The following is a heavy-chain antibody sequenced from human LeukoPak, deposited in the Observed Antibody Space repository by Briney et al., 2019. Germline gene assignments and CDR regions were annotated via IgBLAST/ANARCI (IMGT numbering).Heavy chain of an antibody. CDR3: ARDRSLTEKYSGRYFHDY. J-gene: IGHJ4*02. D-gene: IGHD1-26*01. V-gene: IGHV1-2*02. Sequence: ASVKVSCKASGYTFTGYYIHWVRQAPGQGLEWMGWIDPNTGDTKYTQKFQGRVSMTRDTSSSTAYVELSRLTSDDTALYYCARDRSLTEKYSGRYFHDYWGQGTLVTVSS. CDR2: IDPNTGDT. CDR1: GYTFTGYY.